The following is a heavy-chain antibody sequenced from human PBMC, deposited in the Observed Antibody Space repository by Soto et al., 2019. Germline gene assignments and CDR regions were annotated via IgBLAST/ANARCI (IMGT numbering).Heavy chain of an antibody. J-gene: IGHJ4*02. Sequence: PGGSLRLSCAASGFPFGAYAMTWVRQAPGKGLEWVASLTNSGDDTYYPDSVKGRFTIPGDNSKNTLSLQMSRLRAEDTALYYCARGGPRDGYRDLDYWGQGTQVTVSS. V-gene: IGHV3-23*01. D-gene: IGHD5-18*01. CDR3: ARGGPRDGYRDLDY. CDR1: GFPFGAYA. CDR2: LTNSGDDT.